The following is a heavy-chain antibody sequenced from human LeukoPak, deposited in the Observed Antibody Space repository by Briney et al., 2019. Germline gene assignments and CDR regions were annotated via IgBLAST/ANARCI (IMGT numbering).Heavy chain of an antibody. V-gene: IGHV4-61*01. D-gene: IGHD1-26*01. CDR3: ARSRAFNSGAFDP. J-gene: IGHJ5*02. CDR2: IYNGVNT. CDR1: GASFSSASY. Sequence: SETLSLTCTVSGASFSSASYWTWIRQPPGKGVEWIAHIYNGVNTNYNPSLKSRVTISVDTSKNQFSLRLNSVTAADTAVYYCARSRAFNSGAFDPWGQGTLVTVSS.